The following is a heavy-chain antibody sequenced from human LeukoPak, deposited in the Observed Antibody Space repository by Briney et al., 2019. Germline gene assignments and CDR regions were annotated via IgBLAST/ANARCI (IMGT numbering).Heavy chain of an antibody. V-gene: IGHV1-18*01. CDR3: ARALRMVRDLTPSGY. CDR1: GYTFTSYG. J-gene: IGHJ4*02. D-gene: IGHD3-10*01. Sequence: GASVKVSCKASGYTFTSYGISGVRQAPEQGHEWMGWISAYNGNTKYAEMLHRRITVSPATYTSTAYMELRSLRSDDTAVYYCARALRMVRDLTPSGYWGQGTLVTVSS. CDR2: ISAYNGNT.